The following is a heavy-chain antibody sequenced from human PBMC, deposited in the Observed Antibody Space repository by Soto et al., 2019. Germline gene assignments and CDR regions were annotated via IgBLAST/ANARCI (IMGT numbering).Heavy chain of an antibody. V-gene: IGHV4-30-2*01. D-gene: IGHD3-10*01. CDR2: IYHSGST. Sequence: PSETLSLTCVVSGVSISSGGYSWSWIRQPPGKGLEWIGNIYHSGSTYYKPSLKSRVTISVDRSKKQISLKLSSVTAADTAVYYCARGGDYYGSGSYSVFDIWGQGTMVTVSS. CDR1: GVSISSGGYS. J-gene: IGHJ3*02. CDR3: ARGGDYYGSGSYSVFDI.